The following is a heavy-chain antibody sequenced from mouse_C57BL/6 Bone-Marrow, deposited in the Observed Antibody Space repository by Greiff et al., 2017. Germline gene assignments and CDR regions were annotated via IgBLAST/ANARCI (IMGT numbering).Heavy chain of an antibody. Sequence: QVHVKQPGTELVKPGASVKLSCKASGYTFTSYWMHWVTQRPGQGLEWIGNINPSNGGTNYNEKFKSKATLTVDKSSSTAYMQLSSLTSEDSAVYFCARWGYGGCAYWGQGTLVTVSA. J-gene: IGHJ3*01. CDR1: GYTFTSYW. V-gene: IGHV1-53*01. CDR2: INPSNGGT. CDR3: ARWGYGGCAY. D-gene: IGHD1-1*02.